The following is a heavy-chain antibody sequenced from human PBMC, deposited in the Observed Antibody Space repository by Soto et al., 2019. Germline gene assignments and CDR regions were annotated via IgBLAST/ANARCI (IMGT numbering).Heavy chain of an antibody. J-gene: IGHJ4*01. V-gene: IGHV3-33*01. CDR3: ARAFCTNGVCYYFFDY. CDR1: GFTFGTYA. Sequence: QVQLVESGGGVVQPGGSLRLSCAASGFTFGTYAMHWVRQAPGKGLEWVAAIYYDGSNRYYGDAVKGRFTISRDNSKSTLYLQMSSLRAEDTAVYYCARAFCTNGVCYYFFDYWGHGTLVTVSS. CDR2: IYYDGSNR. D-gene: IGHD2-8*01.